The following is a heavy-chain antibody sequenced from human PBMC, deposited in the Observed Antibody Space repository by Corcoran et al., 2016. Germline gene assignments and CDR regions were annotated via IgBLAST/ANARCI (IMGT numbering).Heavy chain of an antibody. Sequence: QVQLVESGGGVVQPGRSLRLSCAASGFTFSSYGMHWVRQAPGKGLEWVAVISYDGSNKYYADSVKGRFTISRDTYKNTLYLQMNSLRAEDTAVYYGAKDQEGVAALFVNYYYGMDVWGQGSTFTGSS. V-gene: IGHV3-30*18. CDR3: AKDQEGVAALFVNYYYGMDV. CDR2: ISYDGSNK. J-gene: IGHJ6*02. CDR1: GFTFSSYG. D-gene: IGHD6-25*01.